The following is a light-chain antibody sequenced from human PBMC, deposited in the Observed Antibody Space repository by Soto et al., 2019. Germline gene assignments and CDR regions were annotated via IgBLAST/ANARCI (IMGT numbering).Light chain of an antibody. Sequence: QSVLTQPASVSGSPGQSIAISCTGSXXDVGXYXXVSWYQQHPGKAPKLIIYGVSHRPXGVSTRFSASRSAYTASLTISGLQAEDEADYYCSSFTSNYFYVFGPGTKVTVL. CDR3: SSFTSNYFYV. CDR1: XXDVGXYXX. CDR2: GVS. V-gene: IGLV2-14*01. J-gene: IGLJ1*01.